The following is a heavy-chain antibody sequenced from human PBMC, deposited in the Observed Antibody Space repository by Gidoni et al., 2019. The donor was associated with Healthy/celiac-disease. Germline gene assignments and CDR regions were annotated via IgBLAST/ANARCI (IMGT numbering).Heavy chain of an antibody. D-gene: IGHD3-22*01. CDR3: TTDSVYDSSGYYTNWFDP. CDR2: IKSKTDGGTT. J-gene: IGHJ5*02. Sequence: EVQLVESGGGLVKPGGSLRLSCAASGFTFRNAWMNWVLQAPGKGLEWVGRIKSKTDGGTTDYAAPVKGRFTISRDDSKNTLYLQMNSLKTEDTAVYYCTTDSVYDSSGYYTNWFDPWGQGTLVTVSS. V-gene: IGHV3-15*07. CDR1: GFTFRNAW.